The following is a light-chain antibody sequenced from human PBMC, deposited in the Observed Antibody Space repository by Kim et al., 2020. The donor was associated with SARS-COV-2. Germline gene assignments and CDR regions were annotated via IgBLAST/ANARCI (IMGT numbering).Light chain of an antibody. J-gene: IGLJ1*01. CDR1: SSDVGGYNS. Sequence: GQSITISCTGTSSDVGGYNSVSWYQQHPGKAPKLMIYNVTNRPSGVSNRFSGSKSGNTASLTISGLQAEDEADYYCSSYSGSTSEVFGAGTKLTVL. CDR2: NVT. CDR3: SSYSGSTSEV. V-gene: IGLV2-14*03.